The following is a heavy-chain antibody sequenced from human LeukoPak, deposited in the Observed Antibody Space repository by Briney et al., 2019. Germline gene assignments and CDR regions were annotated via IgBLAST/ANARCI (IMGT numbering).Heavy chain of an antibody. Sequence: PGGALRLSCAASGFTFSSFAMTSLRQAPGKGLEWVSPTCGSGGSTYYADSVKGRSTSSSDNSKITLYLLMGSLRPEDTAIYYGAKHFDSSGRPRAGFDHWGQGTLVTVSS. V-gene: IGHV3-23*01. D-gene: IGHD3-22*01. CDR3: AKHFDSSGRPRAGFDH. CDR2: TCGSGGST. J-gene: IGHJ4*02. CDR1: GFTFSSFA.